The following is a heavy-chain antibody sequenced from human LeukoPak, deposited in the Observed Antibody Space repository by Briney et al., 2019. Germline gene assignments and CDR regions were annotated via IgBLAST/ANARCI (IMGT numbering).Heavy chain of an antibody. CDR1: GFTVSSNY. CDR3: AREGDYGDFDY. V-gene: IGHV3-53*01. Sequence: GGSLRLSCAASGFTVSSNYMSWVRQAPGKGLEWVSVIYSGGSTYYADSVKGRFTISRDNSKNTLYLQMNSLRAEDSAVYYCAREGDYGDFDYWGQGTLVTVSS. J-gene: IGHJ4*02. CDR2: IYSGGST. D-gene: IGHD4-17*01.